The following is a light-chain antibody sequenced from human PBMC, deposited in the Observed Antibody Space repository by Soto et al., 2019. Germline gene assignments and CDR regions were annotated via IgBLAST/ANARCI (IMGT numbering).Light chain of an antibody. J-gene: IGLJ7*01. CDR1: TGAVTSGHY. V-gene: IGLV7-46*01. CDR2: DIS. Sequence: QSVVTQEPSLTVSPGGTVTLTCGSSTGAVTSGHYPYWFQQKPGQAPRTLIYDISKKHAWTPARFSGSLLGGKVALTLSGAQPEDEAEYYCLLSFGGVRAVFGGGTQLNVL. CDR3: LLSFGGVRAV.